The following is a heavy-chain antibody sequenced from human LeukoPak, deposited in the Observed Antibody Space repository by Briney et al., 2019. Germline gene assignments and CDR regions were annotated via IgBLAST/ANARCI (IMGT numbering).Heavy chain of an antibody. J-gene: IGHJ6*02. D-gene: IGHD3-22*01. V-gene: IGHV3-21*01. CDR3: ARDLGVDSSGYYYVGFHYYGMDV. Sequence: GGSLRLSCAASGFTFSSYSMNWVRQAPGKGLEWVSSISSSSSYIYYADSVKGRFTISRDNAKNSLYLQMNSLRAEDTAVYYCARDLGVDSSGYYYVGFHYYGMDVWGQGTTVTVSS. CDR1: GFTFSSYS. CDR2: ISSSSSYI.